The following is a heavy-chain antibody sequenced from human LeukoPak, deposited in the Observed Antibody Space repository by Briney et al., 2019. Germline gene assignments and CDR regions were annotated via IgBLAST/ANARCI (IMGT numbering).Heavy chain of an antibody. D-gene: IGHD2-15*01. Sequence: GGSLRLSCATSGFIFSDNWMSWVRQAPGKGLEWVSTIRASGDRTYYAESVKGRFTMSGDKSKNTLYLQMSNLRAEDTAVYHCAVLAVPAVGYWGQGTLVIVSS. CDR2: IRASGDRT. J-gene: IGHJ4*02. CDR3: AVLAVPAVGY. V-gene: IGHV3-23*01. CDR1: GFIFSDNW.